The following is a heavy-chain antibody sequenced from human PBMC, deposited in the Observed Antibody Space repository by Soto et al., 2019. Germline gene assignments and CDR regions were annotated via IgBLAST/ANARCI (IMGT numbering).Heavy chain of an antibody. Sequence: PSETLSLTCAVYGGSFNGYYWSWIRQPPGKGLEWIGEINHSGSTNYNPSLKSRVTISVDTSKNQFSLKLSSVTAADTAVYYCARSRGYCSSTSCQKRYYYYYGMDVWGQGTTVTVSS. D-gene: IGHD2-2*01. V-gene: IGHV4-34*01. CDR1: GGSFNGYY. CDR3: ARSRGYCSSTSCQKRYYYYYGMDV. CDR2: INHSGST. J-gene: IGHJ6*02.